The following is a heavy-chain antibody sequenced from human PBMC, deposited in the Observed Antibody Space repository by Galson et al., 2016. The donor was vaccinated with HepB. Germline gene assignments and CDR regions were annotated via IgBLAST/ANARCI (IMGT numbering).Heavy chain of an antibody. J-gene: IGHJ4*02. CDR2: ISSSSSSI. CDR3: ASPRGRRVMPPDS. CDR1: GFTFSSYT. V-gene: IGHV3-21*01. D-gene: IGHD2-2*01. Sequence: SLRLSCAASGFTFSSYTMNWVRQAPGKGLEWISSISSSSSSIYYADSVKGRFTVSRDNAKNSLFLQMNTLRAEDTAVYYCASPRGRRVMPPDSWGQGTLVTVSS.